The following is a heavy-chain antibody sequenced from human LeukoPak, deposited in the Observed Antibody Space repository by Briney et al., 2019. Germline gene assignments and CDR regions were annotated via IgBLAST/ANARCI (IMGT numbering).Heavy chain of an antibody. CDR1: GGSISSSSYY. V-gene: IGHV4-39*01. CDR3: ARLDVDYEAFDP. J-gene: IGHJ5*02. D-gene: IGHD3-22*01. CDR2: IYYSGST. Sequence: SETLSLTCTVSGGSISSSSYYWGWIRQPPGKGLEWIGSIYYSGSTYYNPSLKSRVTISVDTSKNQFSLKLSSVTAADTAVYYCARLDVDYEAFDPWGQGTLVTVSS.